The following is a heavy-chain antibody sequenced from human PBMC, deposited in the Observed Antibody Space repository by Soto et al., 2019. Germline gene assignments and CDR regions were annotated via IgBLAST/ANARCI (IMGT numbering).Heavy chain of an antibody. D-gene: IGHD6-19*01. V-gene: IGHV3-30*18. Sequence: GGSLRLSCAASGFTLRSYGIHWVRQAPVKGLEWVALISYDGSNKYYADSVKGRFTISRDNSKNTLYLQMNSPRAEDTAVYYCAKAPGGWYYFDYWGQGTLVTVSS. J-gene: IGHJ4*02. CDR1: GFTLRSYG. CDR3: AKAPGGWYYFDY. CDR2: ISYDGSNK.